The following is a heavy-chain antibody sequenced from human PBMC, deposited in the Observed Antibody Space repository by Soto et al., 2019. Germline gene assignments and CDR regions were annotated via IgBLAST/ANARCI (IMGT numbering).Heavy chain of an antibody. V-gene: IGHV3-23*01. CDR1: GFTFSSYA. CDR3: AKKRWEGYGMDV. CDR2: ISGSGGST. J-gene: IGHJ6*02. Sequence: EVQLLESGGGLVQPGGSLRLSCAASGFTFSSYAMSWVRQAPGKGLVWVSTISGSGGSTSYADSVKSRFTISRDNSHNTLYLPMNRLRAEDTAVYSCAKKRWEGYGMDVWGQGTTVTVAS. D-gene: IGHD1-26*01.